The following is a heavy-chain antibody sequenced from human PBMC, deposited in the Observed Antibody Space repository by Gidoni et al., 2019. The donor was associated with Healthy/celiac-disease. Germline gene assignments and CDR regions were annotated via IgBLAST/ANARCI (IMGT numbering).Heavy chain of an antibody. Sequence: EVQLVESGGGLVQPGGSLRLSCAASGFTFSSYWMSWVRQATGKGLEWVANIKQDGSEKYYVDSVKGRFTISRDNAKNSLYLQMNSLRAEDTAVYYCAREGAAAGTAIDYWGQGTLVTVSS. J-gene: IGHJ4*02. CDR1: GFTFSSYW. CDR3: AREGAAAGTAIDY. V-gene: IGHV3-7*03. CDR2: IKQDGSEK. D-gene: IGHD6-13*01.